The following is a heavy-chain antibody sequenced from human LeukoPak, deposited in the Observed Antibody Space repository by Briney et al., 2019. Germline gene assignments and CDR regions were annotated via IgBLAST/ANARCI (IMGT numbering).Heavy chain of an antibody. Sequence: GGSLRLSYAASGFTFSSYAMSWVRQAPGKGLEWVSAISGSGGSTYYADSVKGRFTISRDNSKNTLYLQMNSLRAEDTAVYYCAKGVADCSGGSCWYFDYWGQGTLVTVSS. D-gene: IGHD2-15*01. V-gene: IGHV3-23*01. CDR2: ISGSGGST. CDR1: GFTFSSYA. J-gene: IGHJ4*02. CDR3: AKGVADCSGGSCWYFDY.